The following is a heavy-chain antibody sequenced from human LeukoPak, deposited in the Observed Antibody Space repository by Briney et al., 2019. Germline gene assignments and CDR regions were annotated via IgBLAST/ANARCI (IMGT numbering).Heavy chain of an antibody. D-gene: IGHD3-3*01. Sequence: SETLSLTCAVYGGSFSGYYWSWIRQPPGKGLEWIGEINHSGCTNYNPSLKSRVTISVDTSKNQFSLKLSSVTAADTAVYYCATPYYDFWSGYSSWGQGTLVTVSS. V-gene: IGHV4-34*01. CDR1: GGSFSGYY. CDR2: INHSGCT. CDR3: ATPYYDFWSGYSS. J-gene: IGHJ4*02.